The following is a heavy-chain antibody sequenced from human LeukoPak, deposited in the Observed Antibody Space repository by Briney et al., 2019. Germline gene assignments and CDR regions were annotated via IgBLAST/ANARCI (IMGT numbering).Heavy chain of an antibody. CDR3: ARGRRLVVPADKITYYYYYYMDV. D-gene: IGHD2-2*01. V-gene: IGHV4-59*12. CDR1: GGSISSYY. CDR2: IYYSGST. Sequence: SETLSLTCTVSGGSISSYYWSWIRQPPGKGLEWIGYIYYSGSTNYNPSLKSRVTISVDTSKNQFSLKLSSVTAADTAVYYCARGRRLVVPADKITYYYYYYMDVWGKGTTVTVSS. J-gene: IGHJ6*03.